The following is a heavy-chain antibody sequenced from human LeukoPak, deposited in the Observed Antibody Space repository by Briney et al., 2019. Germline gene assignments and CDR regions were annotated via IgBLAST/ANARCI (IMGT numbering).Heavy chain of an antibody. J-gene: IGHJ3*02. V-gene: IGHV4-4*07. CDR3: ARDLYSSRTNDAFVI. Sequence: PSETLSLTCTVSGGSISSYYWSWIRQPAGKGLEWIGRIYTSGSTNYNPSLKSRVTMSVDTSKNQFSLKLSSVTAADTAVYYCARDLYSSRTNDAFVIWSQGTMVTVSS. D-gene: IGHD6-13*01. CDR1: GGSISSYY. CDR2: IYTSGST.